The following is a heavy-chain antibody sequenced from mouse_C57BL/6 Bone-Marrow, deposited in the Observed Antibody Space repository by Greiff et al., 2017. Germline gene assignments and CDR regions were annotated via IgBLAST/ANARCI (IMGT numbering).Heavy chain of an antibody. Sequence: QVQLQQSGAELVRPGASVTLSCKASGYTFTDYEMHWVKQTPVHGLEWIGAIDPETGGTAYNQKFKGKAILTADKSSLTAYMELRSLTSEDSAVYYCTAIYYGNYLYWYFDVWGTGTTVTVSS. CDR1: GYTFTDYE. CDR3: TAIYYGNYLYWYFDV. V-gene: IGHV1-15*01. J-gene: IGHJ1*03. D-gene: IGHD2-1*01. CDR2: IDPETGGT.